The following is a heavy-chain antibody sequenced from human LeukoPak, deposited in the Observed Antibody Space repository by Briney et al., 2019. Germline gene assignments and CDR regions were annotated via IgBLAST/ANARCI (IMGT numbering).Heavy chain of an antibody. D-gene: IGHD3-10*01. CDR1: GFIFSDYY. Sequence: PGGSLRLSCAASGFIFSDYYMSWIRQAPGKGLEWVSYISSSGNTIYYADSVKGRFTISRDNAKNSLFLQMNGLRAEDTAVYYCARMPRFGELSYFDYWGQGTLVPVSS. V-gene: IGHV3-11*01. J-gene: IGHJ4*02. CDR2: ISSSGNTI. CDR3: ARMPRFGELSYFDY.